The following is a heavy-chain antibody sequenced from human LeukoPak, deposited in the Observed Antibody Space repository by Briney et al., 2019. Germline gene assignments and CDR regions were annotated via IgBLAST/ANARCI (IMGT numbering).Heavy chain of an antibody. Sequence: SETLSLTCTVSGGSISSSSYYWSWIRQPPGKGLEWIGYIYYSGSTDYNPSLKSRVTISVDTSKNQFSLKLSSVTAADTAVYYCARMGKSSSSLTPDYFDYWGQGTLVTVSS. CDR2: IYYSGST. CDR3: ARMGKSSSSLTPDYFDY. D-gene: IGHD6-6*01. V-gene: IGHV4-61*01. CDR1: GGSISSSSYY. J-gene: IGHJ4*02.